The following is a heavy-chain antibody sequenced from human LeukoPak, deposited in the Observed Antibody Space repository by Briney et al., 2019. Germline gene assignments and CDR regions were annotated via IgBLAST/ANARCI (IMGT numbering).Heavy chain of an antibody. CDR2: ISAYNGNT. Sequence: GASVKVSCKASGYTFTSYGISWVRQALGQGLEWMGWISAYNGNTNYAQKLQGRGTMTTDTSTSTAYMELRSLRSDDTAVYYCARDSTIYGGNSNDAFDSGGQGTMVTVSS. D-gene: IGHD4-23*01. V-gene: IGHV1-18*01. CDR3: ARDSTIYGGNSNDAFDS. CDR1: GYTFTSYG. J-gene: IGHJ3*02.